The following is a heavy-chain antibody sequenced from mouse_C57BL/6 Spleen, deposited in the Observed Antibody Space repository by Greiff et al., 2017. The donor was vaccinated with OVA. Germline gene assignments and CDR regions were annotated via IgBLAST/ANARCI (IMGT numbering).Heavy chain of an antibody. CDR2: IDPANGNT. J-gene: IGHJ4*01. V-gene: IGHV14-3*01. CDR1: GFNFTNTY. D-gene: IGHD2-1*01. CDR3: ASHYCGRARGY. Sequence: VQLQQSVAELVRPGASVTLSCTASGFNFTNTYMHWVKQRPEQGLEWIGRIDPANGNTTYTPKFKGKATLTADKSSNTAYLQLSSLTSEDSAFFDCASHYCGRARGYWGQGTSLTVSS.